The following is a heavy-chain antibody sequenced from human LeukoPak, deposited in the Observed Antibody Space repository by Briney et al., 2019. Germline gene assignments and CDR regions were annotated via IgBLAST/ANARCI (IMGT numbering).Heavy chain of an antibody. CDR1: GFTFSSYS. CDR2: ISSSSSSI. V-gene: IGHV3-48*02. Sequence: GGSLRLSCAAPGFTFSSYSMNWVRQALGKGPEWVSYISSSSSSIYYADSVKGRFTISRDNAKNSLYLQMNSLRDEDTAVYYCARRGVVPAATPMDYWGQGTLVTVSS. CDR3: ARRGVVPAATPMDY. D-gene: IGHD2-2*02. J-gene: IGHJ4*02.